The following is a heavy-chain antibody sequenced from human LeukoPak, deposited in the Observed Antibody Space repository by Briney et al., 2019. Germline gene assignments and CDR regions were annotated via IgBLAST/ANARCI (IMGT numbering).Heavy chain of an antibody. D-gene: IGHD5-18*01. CDR1: GFTVRANY. J-gene: IGHJ4*02. V-gene: IGHV3-53*01. CDR2: IDSGGGT. CDR3: ARDTAVDC. Sequence: PGGSLRLSCAASGFTVRANYMSWVRQAPGKGLEWVSVIDSGGGTYYADSVKGRFTISRDNSKNTLYLQMNSLRVEDTADYYCARDTAVDCWGQGTLVTVSS.